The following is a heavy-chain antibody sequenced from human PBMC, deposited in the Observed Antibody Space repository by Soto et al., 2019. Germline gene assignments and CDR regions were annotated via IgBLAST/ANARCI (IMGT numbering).Heavy chain of an antibody. V-gene: IGHV4-30-2*01. CDR2: IYHSGST. J-gene: IGHJ4*02. CDR3: ARAYCGGDCYSGYFDY. D-gene: IGHD2-21*02. CDR1: GGSISSGGYS. Sequence: SETLSLTCAVSGGSISSGGYSWSWIRQPPGKGLEWIGYIYHSGSTYYNPSLKSRVTISVDRSKNQFSLKLSSVTAADTAVYYCARAYCGGDCYSGYFDYWGQGTLVTVSS.